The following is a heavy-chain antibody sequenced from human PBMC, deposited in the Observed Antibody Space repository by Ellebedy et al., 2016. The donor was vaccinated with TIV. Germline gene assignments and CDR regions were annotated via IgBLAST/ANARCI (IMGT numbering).Heavy chain of an antibody. CDR2: IYYSGST. CDR3: ARGAFVGSVRTAGNWFDP. V-gene: IGHV4-61*01. Sequence: SETLSLTXTVSGGSVSSGSYYWSWIRQPPGKGLEWIGYIYYSGSTNYNPSLKSRVTISVDTSKNQFSLKLSSVTAADTAVYYCARGAFVGSVRTAGNWFDPWGQGTLVTVSS. CDR1: GGSVSSGSYY. D-gene: IGHD3-10*01. J-gene: IGHJ5*02.